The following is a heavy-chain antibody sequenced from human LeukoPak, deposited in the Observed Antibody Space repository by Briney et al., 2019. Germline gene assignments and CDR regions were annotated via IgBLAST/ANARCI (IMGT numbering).Heavy chain of an antibody. CDR1: GFTFSSYS. V-gene: IGHV3-21*01. D-gene: IGHD5-24*01. CDR2: ISSSSSYI. Sequence: GGSLRLSCAGSGFTFSSYSMNWVRQAPGKGLEWVSSISSSSSYIYYADSVKGRFTISRDNAKNSLYLQMNSLRAEDTAVYYCARDGGYNWGYDYWGQGTLVTVSS. J-gene: IGHJ4*02. CDR3: ARDGGYNWGYDY.